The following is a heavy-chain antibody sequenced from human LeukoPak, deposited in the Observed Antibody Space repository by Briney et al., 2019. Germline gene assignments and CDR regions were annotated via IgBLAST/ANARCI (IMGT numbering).Heavy chain of an antibody. Sequence: PGGSLRLSCAASGFTFSTYSMNWVRQAPGKGLEWVSSISSSSSYIYYADSVKGRFTISRDNAKNSLYLQMNSLRAEDTALYYCARVGSNYFYYYMDVWGKGTTVTVSS. V-gene: IGHV3-21*04. CDR2: ISSSSSYI. D-gene: IGHD4-11*01. J-gene: IGHJ6*03. CDR3: ARVGSNYFYYYMDV. CDR1: GFTFSTYS.